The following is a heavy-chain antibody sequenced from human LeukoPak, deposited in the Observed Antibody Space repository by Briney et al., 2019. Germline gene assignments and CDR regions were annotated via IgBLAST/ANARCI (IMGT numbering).Heavy chain of an antibody. CDR3: ARFSSGWSPSGFDY. CDR2: INSDGTTT. D-gene: IGHD6-19*01. V-gene: IGHV3-74*01. J-gene: IGHJ4*02. Sequence: PGGSLRLSCAASGFTFSSYWMHWVRQGPGKELTWVSHINSDGTTTNYADSVKGRFTISRDNAKNTLYLQMNSLRAEDTAVYYCARFSSGWSPSGFDYWGQGTLVTVSS. CDR1: GFTFSSYW.